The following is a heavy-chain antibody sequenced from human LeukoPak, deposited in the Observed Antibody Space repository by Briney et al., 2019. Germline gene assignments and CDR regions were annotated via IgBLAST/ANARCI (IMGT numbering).Heavy chain of an antibody. J-gene: IGHJ4*02. CDR2: IIPIFGTA. CDR3: ARGDGYSVKR. CDR1: GGTFSSYA. V-gene: IGHV1-69*05. Sequence: SVKVSCKASGGTFSSYAISWVRQAPGQGLEWMGGIIPIFGTANYAQKFQGRVTMTRDTSTSTVYMELSSLRSEDTAVYYCARGDGYSVKRWGQGTLVTVSS. D-gene: IGHD3-22*01.